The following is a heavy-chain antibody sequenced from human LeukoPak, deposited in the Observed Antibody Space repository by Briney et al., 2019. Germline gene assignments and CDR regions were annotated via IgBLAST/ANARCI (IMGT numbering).Heavy chain of an antibody. CDR2: ISSSSSYI. CDR1: GFTVSSNY. D-gene: IGHD3-10*01. CDR3: ASDYLVLLDY. V-gene: IGHV3-21*01. Sequence: GGSLRLSCAASGFTVSSNYMSWVRQAPGKGLEWVSSISSSSSYIYYADSVKGRFTISRDNAKNSLYLQMNSLRAEDTAVYYCASDYLVLLDYWGQGTLVTVSS. J-gene: IGHJ4*02.